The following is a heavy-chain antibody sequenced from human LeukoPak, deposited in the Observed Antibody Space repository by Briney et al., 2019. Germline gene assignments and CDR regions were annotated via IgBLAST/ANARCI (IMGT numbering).Heavy chain of an antibody. V-gene: IGHV4-59*08. Sequence: SSETLSLTCTVSGGPIRDFYWSWIRLPPGKGLELIGYTYHSGSTSYNPSLESRVAISVDMSKSQFSLELSSVTAADTAIYYCTRHKRWLQFPDAFDVWGQGTMVTVSS. J-gene: IGHJ3*01. CDR2: TYHSGST. CDR1: GGPIRDFY. D-gene: IGHD5-24*01. CDR3: TRHKRWLQFPDAFDV.